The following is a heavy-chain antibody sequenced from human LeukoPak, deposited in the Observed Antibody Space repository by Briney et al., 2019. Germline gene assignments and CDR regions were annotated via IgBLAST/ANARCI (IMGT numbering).Heavy chain of an antibody. CDR1: GFPFSDYY. CDR2: ISGSANTI. J-gene: IGHJ4*02. V-gene: IGHV3-11*01. Sequence: GGSLRLSCAASGFPFSDYYMSRIRQAPGKGLEWVSHISGSANTIYNADSVKGRFTISRDNAKNSLFLQMNSLGAEDTAVYYCARGRDQVWLPTLDYWGQGTLVTVSS. CDR3: ARGRDQVWLPTLDY. D-gene: IGHD5-12*01.